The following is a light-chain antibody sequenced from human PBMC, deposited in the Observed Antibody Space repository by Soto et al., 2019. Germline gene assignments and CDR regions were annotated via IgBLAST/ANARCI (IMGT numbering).Light chain of an antibody. Sequence: DIQMTQSPSTLSASVGDRVTITCRASQSISSWLAWYQQKPGKAPKLLIYKASSLEGGVPSRFSGSGSGTEFTLTISSLQPDDFATYYCQQYSGEWAFGQGTKVEIK. CDR2: KAS. V-gene: IGKV1-5*03. J-gene: IGKJ1*01. CDR3: QQYSGEWA. CDR1: QSISSW.